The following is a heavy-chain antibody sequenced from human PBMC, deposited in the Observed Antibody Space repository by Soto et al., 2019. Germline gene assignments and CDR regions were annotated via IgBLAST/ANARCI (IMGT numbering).Heavy chain of an antibody. V-gene: IGHV2-26*01. D-gene: IGHD2-15*01. CDR2: IFSNDER. J-gene: IGHJ5*02. Sequence: QVTLKESGPVLVKPTETLTLTCTVSGFSLSNAGMGVSWIRQPPGKAPEWLAHIFSNDERRFSTSLKNRLTISKDTSNSQVVLTMTNMDPVDTGTYYCAQTEDGGRSRTPAGWFDAWGQGTLVTVSS. CDR3: AQTEDGGRSRTPAGWFDA. CDR1: GFSLSNAGMG.